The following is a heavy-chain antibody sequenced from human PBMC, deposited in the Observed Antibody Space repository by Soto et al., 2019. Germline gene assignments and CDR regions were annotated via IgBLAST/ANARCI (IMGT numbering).Heavy chain of an antibody. CDR3: ATQKGGYQSYYHGMDV. CDR1: GGTFTSYA. CDR2: IIPIFGTA. D-gene: IGHD3-16*02. J-gene: IGHJ6*02. V-gene: IGHV1-69*13. Sequence: EASVKVSCKASGGTFTSYAISWVRQAPGQGLEWVGGIIPIFGTADYAQKFQGRVTITADESTSTAYMELSSLRSEDTAVYYCATQKGGYQSYYHGMDVWGQGTTVTVS.